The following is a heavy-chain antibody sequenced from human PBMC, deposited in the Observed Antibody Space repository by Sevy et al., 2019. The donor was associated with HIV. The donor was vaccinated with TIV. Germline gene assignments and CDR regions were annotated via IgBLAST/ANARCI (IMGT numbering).Heavy chain of an antibody. V-gene: IGHV3-49*03. CDR3: TRDILYYDFWSGYLPNYYYYYGMDV. Sequence: GGSLRLSCTASGFTFGDYAMSWFRQAPGKGLEWVGFIRSKAYGGTTEYAASVKGRFTISRDNSKSIAYLQMNSLKTEDTAVYYCTRDILYYDFWSGYLPNYYYYYGMDVWGQGTTVTVSS. J-gene: IGHJ6*02. D-gene: IGHD3-3*01. CDR2: IRSKAYGGTT. CDR1: GFTFGDYA.